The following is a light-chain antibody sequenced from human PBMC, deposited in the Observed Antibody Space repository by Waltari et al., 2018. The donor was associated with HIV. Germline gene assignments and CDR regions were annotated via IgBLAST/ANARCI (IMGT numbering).Light chain of an antibody. CDR2: AAT. J-gene: IGKJ5*01. V-gene: IGKV3-20*01. CDR1: RTISTSQ. CDR3: QQYGSSPIT. Sequence: EVVLTQSPDTLSLSPGLRATLSCRARRTISTSQLAWYHQKPGQAPRLVIYAATRRATGVPDRFSGSGSGTDFTLTISRLETEDSGVFYCQQYGSSPITFGLGTRL.